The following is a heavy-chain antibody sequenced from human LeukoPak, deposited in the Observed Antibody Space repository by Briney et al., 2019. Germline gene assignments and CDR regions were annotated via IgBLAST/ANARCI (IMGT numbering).Heavy chain of an antibody. J-gene: IGHJ4*02. Sequence: GASVKVSYKASGYTFTRYEINWVGQAAGQGLDWMGWMNPNSGNTGFPHKLQGRVTITRSTAIRTVYLEPSLLSSADTAVYYSARGFKDKLMATNGSDFDYWGQGTLVTVSS. CDR2: MNPNSGNT. V-gene: IGHV1-8*03. CDR1: GYTFTRYE. CDR3: ARGFKDKLMATNGSDFDY. D-gene: IGHD5-24*01.